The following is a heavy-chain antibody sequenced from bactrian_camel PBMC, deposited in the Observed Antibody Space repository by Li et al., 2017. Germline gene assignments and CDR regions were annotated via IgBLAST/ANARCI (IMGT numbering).Heavy chain of an antibody. V-gene: IGHV3S53*01. CDR3: AADLGPCQVRGRNLVPRPTTFGY. J-gene: IGHJ6*01. Sequence: VQLVESGGGSVQAGGSLNLSCVVSGTTYKDYCMGWSRQAPGKEREVVATLDSDGSTTYSDSVKGRFTISQDNAKNTLYLQMNSLKPEDTAMYYCAADLGPCQVRGRNLVPRPTTFGYWGQGTQVTVS. CDR2: LDSDGST. CDR1: GTTYKDYC. D-gene: IGHD1*01.